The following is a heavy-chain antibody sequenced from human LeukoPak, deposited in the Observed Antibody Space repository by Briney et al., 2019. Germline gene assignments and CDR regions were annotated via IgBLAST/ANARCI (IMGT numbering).Heavy chain of an antibody. J-gene: IGHJ2*01. CDR3: ARQRSYNWHFDL. D-gene: IGHD3-10*01. CDR1: GGSISSDEYY. Sequence: KTSQTLSLTCTVSGGSISSDEYYWSWIRQHPGKGLEWIGYIHYSGSTYYNPSLKSRLTISVDTSKNQFSLKLSSVTAADTAVYYCARQRSYNWHFDLWGCGTLVTVSS. V-gene: IGHV4-31*03. CDR2: IHYSGST.